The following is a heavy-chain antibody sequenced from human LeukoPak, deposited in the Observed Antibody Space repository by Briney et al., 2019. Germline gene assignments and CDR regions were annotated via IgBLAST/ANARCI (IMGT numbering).Heavy chain of an antibody. CDR2: IYHSGST. V-gene: IGHV4-4*02. CDR1: GFTFSSYG. Sequence: GSLRLSCAASGFTFSSYGMHWVRQPPGKGLEWIGEIYHSGSTNYNPSLKSRVTISVDRSKNQFSLKLSSVTAADTAVYYCARDPYYYGSGSTWGQGTLVTVSS. D-gene: IGHD3-10*01. J-gene: IGHJ5*02. CDR3: ARDPYYYGSGST.